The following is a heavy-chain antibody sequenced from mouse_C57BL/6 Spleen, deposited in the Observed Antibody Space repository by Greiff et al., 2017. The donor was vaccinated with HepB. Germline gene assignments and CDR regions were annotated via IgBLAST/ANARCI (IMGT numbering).Heavy chain of an antibody. V-gene: IGHV1-15*01. D-gene: IGHD1-1*02. CDR1: GYTFTDYE. Sequence: QVQLQQSGAELVRPGASVTLSCKASGYTFTDYEMHWVKQTPVHGLEWIGAIDPETGGTAYNQKFKDKAILTADKSSSTAYMELRSLTSEDSAVYDGTRDGGSSWLAYWGQGTLVTVSA. CDR2: IDPETGGT. J-gene: IGHJ3*01. CDR3: TRDGGSSWLAY.